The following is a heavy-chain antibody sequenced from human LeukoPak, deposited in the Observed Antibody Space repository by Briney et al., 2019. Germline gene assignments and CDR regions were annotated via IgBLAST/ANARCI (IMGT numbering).Heavy chain of an antibody. D-gene: IGHD6-6*01. Sequence: PGRSLRLSCAASGFTFSTYSMNWVRQAPGKGLEWVSYYADSVKGRFTISRDNARNSLYLQMNSLRAEDTAVYYCARSSSRDAFDIWGQGTMVTVSS. CDR3: ARSSSRDAFDI. V-gene: IGHV3-48*01. J-gene: IGHJ3*02. CDR1: GFTFSTYS.